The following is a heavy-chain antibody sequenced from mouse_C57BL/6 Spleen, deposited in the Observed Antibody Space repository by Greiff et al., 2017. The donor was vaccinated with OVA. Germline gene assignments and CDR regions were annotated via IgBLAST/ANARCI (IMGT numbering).Heavy chain of an antibody. V-gene: IGHV1-9*01. CDR2: ILPGSGST. CDR3: ARELALITTVGPYYLDY. Sequence: VQLQQSGAELMKPGASVKLSCKATGYTFTGYWIEWVKQRPGHGLEWIGEILPGSGSTNYNEKFKGKATFTADTSSNTAYIQLSSLTTEDSAIYYCARELALITTVGPYYLDYWGQGTTLTVSS. CDR1: GYTFTGYW. J-gene: IGHJ2*01. D-gene: IGHD1-1*01.